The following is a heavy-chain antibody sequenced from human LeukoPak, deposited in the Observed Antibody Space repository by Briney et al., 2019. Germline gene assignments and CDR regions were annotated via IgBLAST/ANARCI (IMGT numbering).Heavy chain of an antibody. Sequence: PSETLSLTCNVSGGSISSYYRSWIRQPPGKGLEWIGYIYYSGSTNYSPSLKSRVTISVDTSKNQFSLKLSSVTAADTAVYYCARAEPYYYYYGMDVWGQGTTVTVSS. CDR3: ARAEPYYYYYGMDV. CDR1: GGSISSYY. CDR2: IYYSGST. D-gene: IGHD1-26*01. J-gene: IGHJ6*02. V-gene: IGHV4-59*01.